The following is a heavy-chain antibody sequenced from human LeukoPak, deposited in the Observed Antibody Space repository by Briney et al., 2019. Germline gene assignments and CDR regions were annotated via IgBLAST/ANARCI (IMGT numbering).Heavy chain of an antibody. CDR3: VMVKGTYFDY. CDR2: ISPSSGNI. CDR1: GFPLSSYS. V-gene: IGHV3-48*01. Sequence: GGSLRLSCVASGFPLSSYSINWIRQAPGKGLEWVSYISPSSGNIYYLDSVQGRFTVSRDNDRNSLFLQIDRPTAEDTAVYFCVMVKGTYFDYWGQGALVTVSS. J-gene: IGHJ4*02. D-gene: IGHD3-22*01.